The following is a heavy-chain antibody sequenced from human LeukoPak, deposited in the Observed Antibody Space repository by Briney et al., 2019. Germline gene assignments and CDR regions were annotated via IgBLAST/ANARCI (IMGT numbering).Heavy chain of an antibody. V-gene: IGHV3-30*18. CDR1: GFTFSSYG. CDR3: AKDLSRVVTPRLDY. CDR2: ISYDGSNK. D-gene: IGHD4-23*01. Sequence: GGSLRLSCAASGFTFSSYGMHWVRQAPGKGLEWVAVISYDGSNKYYADSVKGRLTISRDNSKNTLYLQMNSLRAEDTAVYYCAKDLSRVVTPRLDYWGQGTLVTVSS. J-gene: IGHJ4*02.